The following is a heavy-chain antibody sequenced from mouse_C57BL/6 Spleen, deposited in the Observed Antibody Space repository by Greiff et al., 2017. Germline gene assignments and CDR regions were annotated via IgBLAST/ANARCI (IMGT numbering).Heavy chain of an antibody. D-gene: IGHD1-1*01. Sequence: VKLQQSGAELMKPGDSVTLSCKATGYTFTGYWIEWVQQRPGHGLEWIGEILPGSGSTNYNEKFKGKATFTAYTSSNTAYMQLSSLTTEDSAIYYCARRPYYGSSYDVPFAYWGQGTLVTVSA. CDR2: ILPGSGST. J-gene: IGHJ3*01. CDR1: GYTFTGYW. CDR3: ARRPYYGSSYDVPFAY. V-gene: IGHV1-9*01.